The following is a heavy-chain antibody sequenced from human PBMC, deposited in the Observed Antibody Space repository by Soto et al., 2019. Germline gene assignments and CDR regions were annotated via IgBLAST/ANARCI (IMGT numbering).Heavy chain of an antibody. D-gene: IGHD5-18*01. CDR1: GGSISSYY. CDR2: IYYSGST. J-gene: IGHJ4*02. Sequence: PSETLSLTCTVSGGSISSYYWSWIRQPPGKGLEWIGYIYYSGSTNYNPSLKSRVTISVDTSKNQFSLKLSSVTAADTAVYYCARADKRWLQPTEFDYWGQGTLVPVYS. V-gene: IGHV4-59*01. CDR3: ARADKRWLQPTEFDY.